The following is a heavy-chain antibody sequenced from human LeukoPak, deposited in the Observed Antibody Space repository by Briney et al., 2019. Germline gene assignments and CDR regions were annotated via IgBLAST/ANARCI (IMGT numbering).Heavy chain of an antibody. Sequence: GASVEVSCKASGYTFTSYYMHWVRQAPGQGLEWMGIINPSGGSTSYAQKFQGRVTMTRDTSTSTVYMELSSLRSEDTAVYYCARAVLVQTYDYWGQGTLVTVSS. CDR1: GYTFTSYY. V-gene: IGHV1-46*03. J-gene: IGHJ4*02. CDR3: ARAVLVQTYDY. CDR2: INPSGGST. D-gene: IGHD2-8*02.